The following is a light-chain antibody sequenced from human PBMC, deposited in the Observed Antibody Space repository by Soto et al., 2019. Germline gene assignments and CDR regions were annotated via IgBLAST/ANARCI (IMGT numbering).Light chain of an antibody. CDR3: QQYNSWPPIT. V-gene: IGKV3-15*01. CDR1: QSVSSN. CDR2: GAS. Sequence: VSTHNQCTLSLSPAERAALSCSASQSVSSNLAWYQQKPGQAPRLLIYGASTRATGIPARFSGSGSGTEFTLTISSLQSEDFAVYYCQQYNSWPPITFGQGTRPAI. J-gene: IGKJ5*01.